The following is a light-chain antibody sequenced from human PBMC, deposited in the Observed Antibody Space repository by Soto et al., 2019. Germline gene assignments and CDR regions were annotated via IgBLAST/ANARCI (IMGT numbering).Light chain of an antibody. Sequence: QSVLTQPASVSGSPGQSITISCTGTSNDVGGYNYVSWYQQYPDKAPTLIIYDVSNRPSGVSTRFSGSKSGNRASLTISGLQAEDEADYYCSSYTTTTTSGVFGTGTKVTVL. CDR3: SSYTTTTTSGV. V-gene: IGLV2-14*01. CDR1: SNDVGGYNY. CDR2: DVS. J-gene: IGLJ1*01.